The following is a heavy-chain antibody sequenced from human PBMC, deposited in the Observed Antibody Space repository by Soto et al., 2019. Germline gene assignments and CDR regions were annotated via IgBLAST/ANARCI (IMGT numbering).Heavy chain of an antibody. CDR3: AKAVTFHGPRGYSSSWYGWFDP. Sequence: EVQLLESGGGLVQPGGSLRISCAASGFTFSSHVMSWVRQAPGRGLEWVAAASARNTNTYYADSVKGRFTISRDNSKSTVYLQLDSLRAEDTAVYHCAKAVTFHGPRGYSSSWYGWFDPWGQGTLVVVSS. V-gene: IGHV3-23*01. J-gene: IGHJ5*02. CDR2: ASARNTNT. D-gene: IGHD6-13*01. CDR1: GFTFSSHV.